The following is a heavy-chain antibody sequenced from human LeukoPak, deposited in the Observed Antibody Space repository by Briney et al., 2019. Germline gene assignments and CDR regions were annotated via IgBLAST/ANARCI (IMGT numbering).Heavy chain of an antibody. CDR1: GGSISSYY. CDR2: IYYSGST. Sequence: SETLSLTCTVSGGSISSYYWSWIRQPPGKGLDWIGYIYYSGSTNYNPSLKSRVTISVDTSKNQFSLKLSSVTAADTAVYYCARAGVVVSTFDYWGQGTLVTVSS. J-gene: IGHJ4*02. D-gene: IGHD3-22*01. CDR3: ARAGVVVSTFDY. V-gene: IGHV4-59*01.